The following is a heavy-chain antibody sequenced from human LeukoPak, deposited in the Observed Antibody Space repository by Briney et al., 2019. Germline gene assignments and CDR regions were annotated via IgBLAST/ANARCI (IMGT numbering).Heavy chain of an antibody. CDR2: IIPIFGTA. J-gene: IGHJ6*03. CDR3: ARIAAAGHYYYYYMDV. V-gene: IGHV1-69*05. D-gene: IGHD6-13*01. CDR1: GGTFSGYA. Sequence: SVKVSCKASGGTFSGYAISWVRQAPGQGLEWMGRIIPIFGTANYAQKFQGRVTITTDESTSTAYMELSSLRSEDTAVYYCARIAAAGHYYYYYMDVWGKGTTVTVSS.